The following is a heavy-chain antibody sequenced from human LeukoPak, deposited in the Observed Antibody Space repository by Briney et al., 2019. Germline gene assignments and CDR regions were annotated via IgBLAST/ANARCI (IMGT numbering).Heavy chain of an antibody. CDR2: IYSGGST. J-gene: IGHJ4*02. CDR1: EFSVGSNY. V-gene: IGHV3-66*01. D-gene: IGHD1-26*01. CDR3: AKDRSIGTYYTFDS. Sequence: GGSLRLSCAASEFSVGSNYMTWVRQAPGKGLEWVSLIYSGGSTYYADSVKGRFTISRDNSKNTLYLQMSSLTAKDTAVYYCAKDRSIGTYYTFDSWGQGTLVTVSS.